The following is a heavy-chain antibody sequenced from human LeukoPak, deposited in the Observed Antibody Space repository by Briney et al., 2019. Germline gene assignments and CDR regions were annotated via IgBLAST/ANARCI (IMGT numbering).Heavy chain of an antibody. V-gene: IGHV3-74*01. J-gene: IGHJ5*02. D-gene: IGHD6-6*01. CDR2: INGDGSTT. Sequence: GGSLRLSCAASGFTFSSYWMHWVRQAPGKGLVWVSHINGDGSTTSYADSVKGRFTISRDNAKNTVYLQMNSLRAEDTAVYYCAKVSDSSSTNWFDPWGQGTLVTVSS. CDR3: AKVSDSSSTNWFDP. CDR1: GFTFSSYW.